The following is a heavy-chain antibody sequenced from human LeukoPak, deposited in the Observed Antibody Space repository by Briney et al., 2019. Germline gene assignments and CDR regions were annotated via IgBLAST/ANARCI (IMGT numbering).Heavy chain of an antibody. CDR2: ISSGRTT. CDR3: AREPPSGRVSSWYPFDH. V-gene: IGHV3-48*01. J-gene: IGHJ4*02. CDR1: GFTFSSYG. D-gene: IGHD6-13*01. Sequence: PGGSLRLSCAASGFTFSSYGMHWVRQAPGKGLEWVSYISSGRTTFYADSVKGRFTISRDSAKNSLYLQMNSLRVEDTAVYYCAREPPSGRVSSWYPFDHWGQGTLVTVSS.